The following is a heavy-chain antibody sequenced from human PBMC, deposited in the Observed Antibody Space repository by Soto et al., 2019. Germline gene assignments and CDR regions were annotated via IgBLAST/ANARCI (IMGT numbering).Heavy chain of an antibody. CDR1: GGTFSSYA. J-gene: IGHJ6*02. Sequence: QVQLVQSGAEVKKPGSSVKVSCKASGGTFSSYAISWVRQAPGQGLEWMGGIIPIFGRANYAQKFQGRVTITADESTSTAYMELSSLGSEDTAVYYCARCLVDTVTTKYYYYCYGMDVWGQGTTVTVSS. CDR2: IIPIFGRA. V-gene: IGHV1-69*01. CDR3: ARCLVDTVTTKYYYYCYGMDV. D-gene: IGHD5-18*01.